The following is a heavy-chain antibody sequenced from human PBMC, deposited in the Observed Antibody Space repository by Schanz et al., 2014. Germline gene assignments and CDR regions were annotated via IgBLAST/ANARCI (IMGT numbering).Heavy chain of an antibody. J-gene: IGHJ5*01. CDR2: INTGVNT. D-gene: IGHD2-15*01. V-gene: IGHV3-66*01. CDR3: AKTPREYCNYDNCPNWFDS. Sequence: EVQLVESGGGVVQPGRSLRLSCAASGFTFSSYWMHWVRQVPGKGLEWVSAINTGVNTYYADSVRGRFTMSRDNSKNTLYLQMNSLRAEDTAVYYCAKTPREYCNYDNCPNWFDSWGQGTLVTASS. CDR1: GFTFSSYW.